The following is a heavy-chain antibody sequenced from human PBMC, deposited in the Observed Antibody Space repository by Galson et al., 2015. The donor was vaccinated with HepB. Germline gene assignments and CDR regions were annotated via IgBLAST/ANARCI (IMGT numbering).Heavy chain of an antibody. Sequence: SLRLSCAASGFTFSSYSMNWVRQAPGKGLEWVSSISSSSSYIYYADSVKGRFTISRDNAKNSLYLQMNSLRAEDTAVYYCAREHRTADAFDIWGQGTTVTVSS. D-gene: IGHD1-14*01. CDR3: AREHRTADAFDI. V-gene: IGHV3-21*01. J-gene: IGHJ3*02. CDR1: GFTFSSYS. CDR2: ISSSSSYI.